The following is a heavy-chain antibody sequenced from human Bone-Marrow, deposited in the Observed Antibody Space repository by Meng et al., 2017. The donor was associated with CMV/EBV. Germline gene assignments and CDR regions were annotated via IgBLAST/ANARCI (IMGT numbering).Heavy chain of an antibody. CDR3: ARAKSYGGSFIFDY. J-gene: IGHJ4*02. Sequence: GESLKISCAASGFTFSDYYMSWIRQAPGKGLEWVSYISSSGSTIYYADSVKGRFTISRDNAKNSLYLQMNSLRVEDTAVYYCARAKSYGGSFIFDYWGQGTLVTVSS. V-gene: IGHV3-11*04. CDR1: GFTFSDYY. CDR2: ISSSGSTI. D-gene: IGHD1-26*01.